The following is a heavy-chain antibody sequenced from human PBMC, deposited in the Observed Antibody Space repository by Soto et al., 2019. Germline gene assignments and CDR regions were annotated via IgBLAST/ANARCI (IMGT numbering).Heavy chain of an antibody. D-gene: IGHD3-16*01. CDR3: GREKITALFDY. V-gene: IGHV4-34*01. Sequence: SETLSLTCAVYGGSFSGYYWTWIRQPPGTGLEWIGEINHNGSTNYNPSLKSRVTISVDTSKNQFSLKLTSVNAADTAVYYCGREKITALFDYGGQGTLVTVSS. CDR2: INHNGST. J-gene: IGHJ4*02. CDR1: GGSFSGYY.